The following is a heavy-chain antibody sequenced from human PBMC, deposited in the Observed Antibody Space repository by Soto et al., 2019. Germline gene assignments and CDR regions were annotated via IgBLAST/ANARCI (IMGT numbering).Heavy chain of an antibody. V-gene: IGHV3-74*01. CDR1: GFAFSSYW. Sequence: GGSLRLSCAASGFAFSSYWMNWVRQAPGKGPVWVSRISGDGSKTRYADSVQGRFTISRDNSKNTLYLQMNSLRAEDTAVYYCARWGIAVAGTTDYWGQGTLVTVSS. CDR3: ARWGIAVAGTTDY. J-gene: IGHJ4*02. D-gene: IGHD6-19*01. CDR2: ISGDGSKT.